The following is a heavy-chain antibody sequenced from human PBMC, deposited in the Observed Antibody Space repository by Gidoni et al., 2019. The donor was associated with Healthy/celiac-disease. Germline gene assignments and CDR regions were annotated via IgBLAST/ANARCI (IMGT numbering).Heavy chain of an antibody. Sequence: QLQLQESGPGLVKPSETLSLTCTVSGGSISSSSYYWGWIRQPPGKGLEWIGSIYYSGSTYYNPSLKSRVTISVDTSKNQFSLKLSSVTAADTAVYYCARHHQIAAADHVAFDIWGQGTMVTVSS. CDR2: IYYSGST. J-gene: IGHJ3*02. CDR1: GGSISSSSYY. D-gene: IGHD6-13*01. CDR3: ARHHQIAAADHVAFDI. V-gene: IGHV4-39*01.